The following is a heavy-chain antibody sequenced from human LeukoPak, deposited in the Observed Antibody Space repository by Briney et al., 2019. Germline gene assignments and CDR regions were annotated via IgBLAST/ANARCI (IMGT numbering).Heavy chain of an antibody. CDR3: AKDQAPARPYY. J-gene: IGHJ4*02. CDR1: GFTFRSSA. Sequence: GGSLRLSCAASGFTFRSSAMTWVRQAPGKGLEWVSSINFSGDMTYYADSVRGRFAISRDNAKNTLYLQMSSLRAEDTALYYCAKDQAPARPYYWGQGTLVTVSP. CDR2: INFSGDMT. D-gene: IGHD6-6*01. V-gene: IGHV3-23*01.